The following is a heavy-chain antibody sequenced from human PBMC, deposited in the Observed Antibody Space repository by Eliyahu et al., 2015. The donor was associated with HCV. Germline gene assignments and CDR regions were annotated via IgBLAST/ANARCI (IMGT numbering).Heavy chain of an antibody. CDR2: IYYSGST. J-gene: IGHJ4*02. CDR1: GGSISSSSYY. Sequence: QLQLQESGPGLVKPSETLSLTCTVSGGSISSSSYYWGWIRQPPGKGLEWIGSIYYSGSTYYNPSLKSRVTISVDTSKNQFSLKLSSVTAADTAVYYCARLRTARGYFDYWGQGTLVTVSS. CDR3: ARLRTARGYFDY. D-gene: IGHD6-6*01. V-gene: IGHV4-39*01.